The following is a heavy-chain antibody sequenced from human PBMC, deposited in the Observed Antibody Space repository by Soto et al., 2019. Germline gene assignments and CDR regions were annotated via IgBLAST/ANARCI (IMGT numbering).Heavy chain of an antibody. J-gene: IGHJ4*02. CDR1: GGSISSSSYY. CDR2: IYYSGST. Sequence: SETLSLTCTVSGGSISSSSYYWGWIRQPPGKGLEWIGSIYYSGSTYYNPSLKSRVTISVDTSKNQFSLKLSSVTAADTAVYYCEILKYYYDSSCYYYFDYWGQGTLVNVSS. CDR3: EILKYYYDSSCYYYFDY. V-gene: IGHV4-39*01. D-gene: IGHD3-22*01.